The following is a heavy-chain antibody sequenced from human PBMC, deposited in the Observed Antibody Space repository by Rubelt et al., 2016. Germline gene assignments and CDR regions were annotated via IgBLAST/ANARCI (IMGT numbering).Heavy chain of an antibody. CDR3: ARDRNLFWYYY. CDR1: GGSISSSSYY. Sequence: QLQLQESGPGLVKPSETLSLTCTVSGGSISSSSYYWGWIRQPPGKGLEWIGSIYYSGSTYYNPSLKSRVTISIDTSKNQFSRNLSSVTAADTAVYYCARDRNLFWYYYWGQGTLVTVSS. D-gene: IGHD2-8*01. J-gene: IGHJ4*02. CDR2: IYYSGST. V-gene: IGHV4-39*07.